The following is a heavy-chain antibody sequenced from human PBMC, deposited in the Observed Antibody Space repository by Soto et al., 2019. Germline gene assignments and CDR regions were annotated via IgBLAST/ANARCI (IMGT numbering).Heavy chain of an antibody. CDR1: GYSFTSYW. V-gene: IGHV5-51*01. CDR2: IFPVDSDT. Sequence: PGESLKISCNGSGYSFTSYWIAWVRQMPGKGLEWMGSIFPVDSDTRYSPSFQGQVTISVDKSISTAYLQWNSVKASDTAMYYCARPMDRTGWLFYGQWDQGTLVTVSS. D-gene: IGHD6-19*01. CDR3: ARPMDRTGWLFYGQ. J-gene: IGHJ4*02.